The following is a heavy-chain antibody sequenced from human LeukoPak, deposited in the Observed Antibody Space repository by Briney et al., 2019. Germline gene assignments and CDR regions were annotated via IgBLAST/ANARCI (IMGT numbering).Heavy chain of an antibody. D-gene: IGHD5-24*01. CDR2: IYYSGST. CDR3: ARAGGYKSMDV. Sequence: KSSETLSLTCTVSGGSISSYYWSWIRQPPGKGLEWIGNIYYSGSTNYNPSLKSRVTISVDTSKNQFSLKLSSVTAADTAVYYCARAGGYKSMDVWGKGTTVTVSS. V-gene: IGHV4-59*01. J-gene: IGHJ6*03. CDR1: GGSISSYY.